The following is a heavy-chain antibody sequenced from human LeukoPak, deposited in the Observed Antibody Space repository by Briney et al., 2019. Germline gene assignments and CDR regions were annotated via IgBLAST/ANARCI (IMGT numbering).Heavy chain of an antibody. J-gene: IGHJ5*01. Sequence: ASVKVSCKASGYTFTGYYMHWVRQAPGQGLEWMGWINPNSGGTNYAQKFQGRVTMTRDTSISTAYMELSRLRSDDTAVYYCASGGSTYYYDSSGYYRDSWGQGTLVTVYS. D-gene: IGHD3-22*01. CDR3: ASGGSTYYYDSSGYYRDS. V-gene: IGHV1-2*02. CDR1: GYTFTGYY. CDR2: INPNSGGT.